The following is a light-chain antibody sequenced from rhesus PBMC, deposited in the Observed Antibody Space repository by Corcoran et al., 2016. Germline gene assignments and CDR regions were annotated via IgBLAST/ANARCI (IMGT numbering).Light chain of an antibody. V-gene: IGKV4-1*01. Sequence: DIVMTQSPDSLTVSLGERVTINCKSSQSLLYSSNNKNYLAWYQQKPGQGPKLLIYWASTRESGVPNRFSGSGSGTDFTFTISGLQAEDVAVYYCQQYYSSPLTFGGGTKVEIK. J-gene: IGKJ4*01. CDR1: QSLLYSSNNKNY. CDR2: WAS. CDR3: QQYYSSPLT.